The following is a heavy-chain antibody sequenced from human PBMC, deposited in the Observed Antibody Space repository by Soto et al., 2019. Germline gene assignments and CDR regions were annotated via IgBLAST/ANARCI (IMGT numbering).Heavy chain of an antibody. V-gene: IGHV4-39*01. D-gene: IGHD6-13*01. CDR3: ARRGSSSWYGY. J-gene: IGHJ4*02. CDR1: GGSISSSSYY. CDR2: IYYSGST. Sequence: QLQLQESGPGLVKPSETLSLTCTVSGGSISSSSYYWGCIRQPPGKGLEWIGSIYYSGSTYYNPSLKSRVTISVDTSKNQFSLKLSSVTAADTAVYYCARRGSSSWYGYWGQGTLVTVSS.